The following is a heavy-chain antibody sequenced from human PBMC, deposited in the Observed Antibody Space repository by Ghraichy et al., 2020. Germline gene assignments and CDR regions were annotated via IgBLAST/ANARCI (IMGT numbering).Heavy chain of an antibody. Sequence: GGSLRLSCAASGFTFDDYAMHWVRQAPGKGLEWVSLISWDGGSTYYADSVKGRFTISRDNSKNSLYLQMNSLRAEDTALYYCAKDGREGRYFDWLTINPYYYYGMDVWGQGTMVTVSS. CDR1: GFTFDDYA. J-gene: IGHJ6*02. V-gene: IGHV3-43D*03. D-gene: IGHD3-9*01. CDR2: ISWDGGST. CDR3: AKDGREGRYFDWLTINPYYYYGMDV.